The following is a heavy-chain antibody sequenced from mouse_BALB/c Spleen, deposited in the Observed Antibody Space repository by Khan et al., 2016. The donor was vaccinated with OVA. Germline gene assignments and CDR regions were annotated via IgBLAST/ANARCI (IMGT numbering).Heavy chain of an antibody. J-gene: IGHJ1*01. Sequence: EVELVESGGDLVKPGGSLKLSCAASGFTFSSYTMSWVRQTPEKRLEWVATISSGGSYTYYPDSVKGRFTISSDNAKNTLYLQMSSLKSEDTAMYYCTRDGNYAHWYFDVWGAGTTVTVSS. V-gene: IGHV5-6-4*01. D-gene: IGHD2-1*01. CDR1: GFTFSSYT. CDR3: TRDGNYAHWYFDV. CDR2: ISSGGSYT.